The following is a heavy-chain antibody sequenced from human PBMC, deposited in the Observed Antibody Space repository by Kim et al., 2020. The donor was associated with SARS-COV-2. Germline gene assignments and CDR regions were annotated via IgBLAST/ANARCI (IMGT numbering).Heavy chain of an antibody. CDR3: ARVGAARIGSLDY. J-gene: IGHJ4*02. CDR1: GFTVSSNY. D-gene: IGHD6-6*01. CDR2: IYSGGST. Sequence: GGSLRLSCAASGFTVSSNYMSWVRQAPGKGLEWVSVIYSGGSTYYADSVKGRFTISRDNSKNTLYLQMNSLRAEDTAVYYCARVGAARIGSLDYWGQGTLVTVSS. V-gene: IGHV3-53*01.